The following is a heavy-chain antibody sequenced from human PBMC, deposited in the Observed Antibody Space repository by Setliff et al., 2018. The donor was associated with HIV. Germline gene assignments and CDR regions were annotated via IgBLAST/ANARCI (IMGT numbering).Heavy chain of an antibody. D-gene: IGHD5-12*01. CDR2: IKSKTDGGTT. Sequence: PGGSLRLSCAASGFRFSDAWMTWVRQAPGQGLEWVGRIKSKTDGGTTDVAAHVKGRFTISRDDSKTTLYLQMNSLKTEDTAVYYCTTEDPWLRFGHWGQGTLVTVSS. J-gene: IGHJ5*02. CDR3: TTEDPWLRFGH. CDR1: GFRFSDAW. V-gene: IGHV3-15*01.